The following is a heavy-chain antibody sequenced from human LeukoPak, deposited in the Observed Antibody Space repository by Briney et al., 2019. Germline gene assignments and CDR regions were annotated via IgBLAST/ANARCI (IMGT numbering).Heavy chain of an antibody. CDR1: GGSISSSSYY. D-gene: IGHD3-16*02. CDR2: IYYSGST. Sequence: SETLSLICTVSGGSISSSSYYWGWIRQPPGKGLEWIGSIYYSGSTYYNPSLKSRVTISVDTSKNQFSLKLSSVTAADTAVYYCARRPILRLGELSPFDYWGQGTLVTVSS. CDR3: ARRPILRLGELSPFDY. V-gene: IGHV4-39*01. J-gene: IGHJ4*02.